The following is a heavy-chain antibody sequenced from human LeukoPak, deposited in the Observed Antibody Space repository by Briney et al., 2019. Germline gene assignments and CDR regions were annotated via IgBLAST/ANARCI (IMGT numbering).Heavy chain of an antibody. Sequence: PGGSLRLSCAASGFTFSSYSMNWVRQAPGKGLEWVSSIGSSSYIYYADSVKGRFTISRDNAKNSLYLQMNSLRAEDTAVYYCARGGPYYYDSSGYYYLDYWGQGTLVTASS. V-gene: IGHV3-21*01. CDR3: ARGGPYYYDSSGYYYLDY. D-gene: IGHD3-22*01. CDR1: GFTFSSYS. CDR2: IGSSSYI. J-gene: IGHJ4*02.